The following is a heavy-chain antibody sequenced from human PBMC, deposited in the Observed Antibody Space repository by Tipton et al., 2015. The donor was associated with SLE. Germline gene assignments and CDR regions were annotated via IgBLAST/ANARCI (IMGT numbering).Heavy chain of an antibody. D-gene: IGHD3-3*01. CDR2: VSYSGST. CDR3: ARVLDFWSGYYTGFDAFDI. J-gene: IGHJ3*02. Sequence: TLSLTCSVSGASVTRTSHYWGWIRQSPGKGLEWIATVSYSGSTFSNPSLRGRVATSSDTSGNQFSLTLRSVTAADTAVYYCARVLDFWSGYYTGFDAFDIWGQGTMVTVSS. V-gene: IGHV4-39*07. CDR1: GASVTRTSHY.